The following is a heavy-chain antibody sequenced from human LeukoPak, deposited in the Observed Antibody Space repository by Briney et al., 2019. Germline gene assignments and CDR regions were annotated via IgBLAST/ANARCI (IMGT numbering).Heavy chain of an antibody. Sequence: WMGXISAFNGNTNYAQKLQGRVTMTTDISTSTAYMELRSLRSDDTAVYYCARVAGGRYYDILTAYYGWFDPWGQGTLVTVSS. CDR3: ARVAGGRYYDILTAYYGWFDP. J-gene: IGHJ5*02. CDR2: ISAFNGNT. D-gene: IGHD3-9*01. V-gene: IGHV1-18*01.